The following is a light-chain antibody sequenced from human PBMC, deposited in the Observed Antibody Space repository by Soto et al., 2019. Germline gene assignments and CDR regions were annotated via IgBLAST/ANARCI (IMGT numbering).Light chain of an antibody. CDR1: QSVGGTS. J-gene: IGKJ1*01. Sequence: ETVLTQSPGTLSLSPGERATVSCRASQSVGGTSLAWYQQRPGQAPRLLIYDTSKRATGIPDRFSGSGSGTDFTLTISRLEPADFAVYYCQQYQNSPRTFGQGTKVDIK. CDR3: QQYQNSPRT. V-gene: IGKV3-20*01. CDR2: DTS.